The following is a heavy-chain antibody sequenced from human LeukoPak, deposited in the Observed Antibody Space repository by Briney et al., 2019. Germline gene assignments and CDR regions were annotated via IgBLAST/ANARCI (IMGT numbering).Heavy chain of an antibody. D-gene: IGHD4-11*01. Sequence: SETLSLTCTVSGVSISSSSYYWGWIRQPPGKGLEWIGSIYYSGSTYYNPSLKSRVTISVDTSKNQFSLKLSSVTAADTAVYYCARLADYSNYVYYYYYMDVWGKGTTVTVSS. V-gene: IGHV4-39*01. J-gene: IGHJ6*03. CDR3: ARLADYSNYVYYYYYMDV. CDR2: IYYSGST. CDR1: GVSISSSSYY.